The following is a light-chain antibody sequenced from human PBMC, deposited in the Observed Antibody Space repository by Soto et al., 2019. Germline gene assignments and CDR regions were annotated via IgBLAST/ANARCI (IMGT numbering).Light chain of an antibody. CDR3: CSYARGSTLV. CDR1: SSDVGSYNL. CDR2: EDS. V-gene: IGLV2-23*01. Sequence: QSALTQPASVSGSPGQSITISCTGTSSDVGSYNLVSWYQQHPGKAPKLMMYEDSKRPSGVSNLLLGSKTGNTASLTIYGLEAEDEDDYFCCSYARGSTLVFGGGTKLT. J-gene: IGLJ3*02.